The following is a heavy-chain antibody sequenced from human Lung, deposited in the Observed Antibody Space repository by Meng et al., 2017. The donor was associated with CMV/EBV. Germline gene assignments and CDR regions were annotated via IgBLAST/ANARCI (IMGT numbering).Heavy chain of an antibody. J-gene: IGHJ4*02. CDR3: ASSSDIVVVPAATFDY. CDR2: IRSYNGNT. CDR1: GYTFTSYG. V-gene: IGHV1-18*01. Sequence: SXXVSXKASGYTFTSYGNSWQRQAPGQGLEWMGWIRSYNGNTNNAQKLQGRVTMTTHRATSKVYMELRRLRSDDTAVYECASSSDIVVVPAATFDYWGQGXLVTVSS. D-gene: IGHD2-2*01.